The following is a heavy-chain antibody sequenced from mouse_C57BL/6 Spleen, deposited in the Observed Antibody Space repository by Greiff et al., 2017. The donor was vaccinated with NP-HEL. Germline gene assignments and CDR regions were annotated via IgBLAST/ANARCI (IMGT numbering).Heavy chain of an antibody. V-gene: IGHV1-4*01. J-gene: IGHJ1*03. Sequence: VQLQQSGAELARPGASVKMSCKASGYTFTSYTMHWVKQRPGQGLEWIGYINPSSGYTKYTQKFKDKATLTADKSSSTAYMQLSSLTSEDSAVYYCARVPMSDKYFDVWGTGTTVTVAS. CDR1: GYTFTSYT. CDR2: INPSSGYT. CDR3: ARVPMSDKYFDV.